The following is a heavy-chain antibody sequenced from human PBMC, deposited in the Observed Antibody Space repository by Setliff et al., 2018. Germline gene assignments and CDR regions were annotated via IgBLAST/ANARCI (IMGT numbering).Heavy chain of an antibody. V-gene: IGHV4-39*01. CDR3: ARAPQYSNFWYALSWFDP. Sequence: SETLSLTCIVSGASINSSTFFWGWIRQPPGKGLEWIGSIYYSGTTYYNPSVRSRVTISVDAPDNQFSLKLTSVTAADTAVYYCARAPQYSNFWYALSWFDPWGQGTLVTVSS. J-gene: IGHJ5*02. D-gene: IGHD3-3*01. CDR2: IYYSGTT. CDR1: GASINSSTFF.